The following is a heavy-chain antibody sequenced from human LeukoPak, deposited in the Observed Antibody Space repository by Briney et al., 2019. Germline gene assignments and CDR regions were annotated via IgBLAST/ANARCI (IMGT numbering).Heavy chain of an antibody. D-gene: IGHD2-15*01. CDR3: AKDRWQLSPDYYYYMDV. CDR2: ISGSGGGT. Sequence: RTGGSLRLSCAASGFTFSSYAMSWARQAPGKGLEWVSAISGSGGGTYYADSVKGRFTISRDNSKNTMYLQLNSLRAEDTALYYCAKDRWQLSPDYYYYMDVWGNGTTVTVSS. J-gene: IGHJ6*03. CDR1: GFTFSSYA. V-gene: IGHV3-23*01.